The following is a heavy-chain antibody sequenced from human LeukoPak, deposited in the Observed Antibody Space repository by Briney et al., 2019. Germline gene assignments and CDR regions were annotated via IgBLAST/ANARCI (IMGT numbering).Heavy chain of an antibody. D-gene: IGHD5/OR15-5a*01. CDR1: GYTFTGYY. V-gene: IGHV1-2*02. Sequence: ASVKVSCKASGYTFTGYYMHWVRQAPGQGLEWMGWINPNSGDTGYAQKFQGRVTMTRDTSINTAYMELSSLRSEDTAVYYCARALRMMTAVYSWFDPWGQGTLVTVSS. CDR2: INPNSGDT. CDR3: ARALRMMTAVYSWFDP. J-gene: IGHJ5*02.